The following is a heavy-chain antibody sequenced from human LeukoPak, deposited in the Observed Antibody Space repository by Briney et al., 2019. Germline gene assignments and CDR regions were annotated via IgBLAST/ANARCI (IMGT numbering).Heavy chain of an antibody. Sequence: SGGSLRLSCAASGFTFSNCAMSWVRQAPGKGLEWVSAVSGGGFGTYYADTVKGRFTISRDNSKNTLYLQMNSLRAEDTAVYYCAKETTVRGPDAFDIWGQGTMVTVSS. V-gene: IGHV3-23*01. CDR1: GFTFSNCA. CDR2: VSGGGFGT. CDR3: AKETTVRGPDAFDI. D-gene: IGHD3-10*01. J-gene: IGHJ3*02.